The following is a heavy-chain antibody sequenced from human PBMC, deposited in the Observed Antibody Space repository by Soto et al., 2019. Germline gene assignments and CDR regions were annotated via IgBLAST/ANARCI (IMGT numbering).Heavy chain of an antibody. D-gene: IGHD2-2*01. CDR3: ARLDIVVVPAAKYYGMDV. J-gene: IGHJ6*02. V-gene: IGHV5-51*01. CDR1: GYSFTSYW. Sequence: GDSLKISCKGSGYSFTSYWIGWVRQMPGKGLEWMGIIYPGDSDTRYSPSFQGQVTISADKSISTAYLQWSSLKASDTAMYYCARLDIVVVPAAKYYGMDVWGQGTTVTVSS. CDR2: IYPGDSDT.